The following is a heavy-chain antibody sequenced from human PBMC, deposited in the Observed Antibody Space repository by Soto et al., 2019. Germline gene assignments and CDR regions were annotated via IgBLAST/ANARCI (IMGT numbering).Heavy chain of an antibody. Sequence: GGSLRLSCAASGFTFSSYAMHWVRQGPGKGLEWVAVIWYDGSTKYYADSVKGRSTISRDNSKNTLYLQMNSLRAEDTAVYYCVRDGIALAGAFSLPAAPFDYWGQGTLVTVPQ. V-gene: IGHV3-33*01. D-gene: IGHD6-19*01. CDR1: GFTFSSYA. CDR3: VRDGIALAGAFSLPAAPFDY. CDR2: IWYDGSTK. J-gene: IGHJ4*02.